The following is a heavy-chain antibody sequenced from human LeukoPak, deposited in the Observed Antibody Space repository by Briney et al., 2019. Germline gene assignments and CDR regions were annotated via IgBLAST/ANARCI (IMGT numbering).Heavy chain of an antibody. CDR3: ARDERRRDCSSTSCQYYFDY. CDR2: ISAYNGNT. J-gene: IGHJ4*02. Sequence: GASVKVSCKASGYTFTSYGISWVRQAPGQGLEWMGWISAYNGNTNYAQKLQGRVTMTTDTSTSTAYMELRSLRSDDTAVYYCARDERRRDCSSTSCQYYFDYWGQGTLVTVSS. D-gene: IGHD2-2*01. V-gene: IGHV1-18*01. CDR1: GYTFTSYG.